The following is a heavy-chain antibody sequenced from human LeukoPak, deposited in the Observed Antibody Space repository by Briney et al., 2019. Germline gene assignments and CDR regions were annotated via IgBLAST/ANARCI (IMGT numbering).Heavy chain of an antibody. J-gene: IGHJ4*02. CDR3: ARADSSSEPFDS. CDR2: IYYSGTT. Sequence: SETLSLTCTVSGGSISRSSYYWGWIRQPPGKGLEWIGSIYYSGTTYYNPSLKSRVTISVDTSKNQFSLKLSSVTAADTAVYYCARADSSSEPFDSWGQGTLVSVSS. D-gene: IGHD6-13*01. V-gene: IGHV4-39*01. CDR1: GGSISRSSYY.